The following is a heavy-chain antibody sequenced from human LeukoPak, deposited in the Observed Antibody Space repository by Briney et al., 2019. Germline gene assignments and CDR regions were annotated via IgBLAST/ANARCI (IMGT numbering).Heavy chain of an antibody. CDR2: INPNSGGT. Sequence: GASVKVSCKASGYTFTGYYMHWVRQAPGQGLEWMGRINPNSGGTNYAQKFQGRVTMTRDTSISTAHMELSRLRSDDTAVYYCARDPYYYDSSGYYFDAFDIWGQGTMVTVSS. CDR1: GYTFTGYY. CDR3: ARDPYYYDSSGYYFDAFDI. J-gene: IGHJ3*02. V-gene: IGHV1-2*06. D-gene: IGHD3-22*01.